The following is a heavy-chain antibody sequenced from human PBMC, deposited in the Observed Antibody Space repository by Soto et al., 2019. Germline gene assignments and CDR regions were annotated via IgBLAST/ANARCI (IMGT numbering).Heavy chain of an antibody. V-gene: IGHV5-10-1*01. J-gene: IGHJ6*02. CDR1: GYSFTSYW. CDR3: ARYHYYYYGMDV. Sequence: GESLKISCKGSGYSFTSYWISWARQMPGKGLEWMGRIDPSDSYTNYSPSFQGHVTISADKSISTAYLQWSSLKASDTAMYYCARYHYYYYGMDVWGQGTTVTVSS. CDR2: IDPSDSYT.